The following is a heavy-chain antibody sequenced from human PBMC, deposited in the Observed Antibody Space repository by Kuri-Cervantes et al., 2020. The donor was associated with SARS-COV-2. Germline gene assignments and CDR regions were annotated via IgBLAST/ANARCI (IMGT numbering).Heavy chain of an antibody. CDR2: ITPFNGNT. D-gene: IGHD5-24*01. V-gene: IGHV1-45*01. Sequence: SVKVSCKASGDSFDYRFLHWVRQAPGQPLEWMGWITPFNGNTNYAQRLQDRVTITRDRSMSTAYMELSSLRSEDTAMYYCARSGPGAISREDGACDIWGQGTMVTVSS. CDR3: ARSGPGAISREDGACDI. CDR1: GDSFDYRF. J-gene: IGHJ3*02.